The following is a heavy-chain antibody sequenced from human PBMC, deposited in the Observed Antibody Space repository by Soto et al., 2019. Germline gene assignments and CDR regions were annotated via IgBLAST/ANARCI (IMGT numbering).Heavy chain of an antibody. CDR3: ATYSSSWFKPSYAFDI. D-gene: IGHD6-13*01. V-gene: IGHV4-59*01. Sequence: PSGTLALTCTVSGGSISSYYWSWSRQPPGKGLEWIGYIYYSGSTNYNPSLKSRVTISVDTSKNQFSLKLSSVTAADTAVYYCATYSSSWFKPSYAFDIWGQGTMVTVSS. CDR1: GGSISSYY. CDR2: IYYSGST. J-gene: IGHJ3*02.